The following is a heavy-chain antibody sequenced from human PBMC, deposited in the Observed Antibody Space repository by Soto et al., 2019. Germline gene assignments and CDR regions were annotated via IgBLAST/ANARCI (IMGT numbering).Heavy chain of an antibody. CDR2: ISGSGGST. D-gene: IGHD3-3*01. CDR1: GFTFSSYA. V-gene: IGHV3-23*01. CDR3: AKNSLLYCSSTSCLTIFGVVIGGGAFDI. Sequence: GGSLRLSCAASGFTFSSYAMSRVRQAPGKGLEWVSAISGSGGSTYYADSVKGRFTISRDNSKNTLYLQMNSLRAEDTAVYYCAKNSLLYCSSTSCLTIFGVVIGGGAFDIWGQGTMVTVSS. J-gene: IGHJ3*02.